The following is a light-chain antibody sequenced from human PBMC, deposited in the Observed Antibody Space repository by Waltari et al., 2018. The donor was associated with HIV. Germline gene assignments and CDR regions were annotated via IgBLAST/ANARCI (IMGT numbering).Light chain of an antibody. Sequence: QSALTQPPSASGSPGQSVTISCTGTSSDVGGYNYISWYQQHPGKAPKLMIYEVSKRPSGVPDRFSGSKAGNTASLTVPWVQAEDEADYFCSSYGGSNNLVFGGGTKLTVL. CDR1: SSDVGGYNY. CDR3: SSYGGSNNLV. CDR2: EVS. V-gene: IGLV2-8*01. J-gene: IGLJ3*02.